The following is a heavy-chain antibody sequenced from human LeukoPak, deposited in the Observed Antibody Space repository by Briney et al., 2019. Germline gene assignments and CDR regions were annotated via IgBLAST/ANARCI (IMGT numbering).Heavy chain of an antibody. CDR3: ARSIAANNWFDP. CDR1: GFTFSSYW. D-gene: IGHD6-6*01. Sequence: GGPLRLSCAASGFTFSSYWMHWVRQAPGKGLVWVSRINSDGSSTSYADSVKGRLTISRDNAKNTLYLQMNSLRAEDTAVYYCARSIAANNWFDPWGQGTLVTVSS. CDR2: INSDGSST. J-gene: IGHJ5*02. V-gene: IGHV3-74*01.